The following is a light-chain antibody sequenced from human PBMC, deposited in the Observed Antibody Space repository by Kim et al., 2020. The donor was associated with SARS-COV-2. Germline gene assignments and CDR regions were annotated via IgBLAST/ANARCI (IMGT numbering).Light chain of an antibody. CDR3: ASWDDTLSGWV. V-gene: IGLV1-44*01. CDR1: SSNIGSNS. CDR2: NNN. J-gene: IGLJ3*02. Sequence: VLTQPPSASVTPGQRVTISCSGSSSNIGSNSVNWYQQVPGTAPKVLIYNNNQRPSGVPDRFSASKSGTSASLAISGLQSEDEADYYCASWDDTLSGWVFGGGTQLTVL.